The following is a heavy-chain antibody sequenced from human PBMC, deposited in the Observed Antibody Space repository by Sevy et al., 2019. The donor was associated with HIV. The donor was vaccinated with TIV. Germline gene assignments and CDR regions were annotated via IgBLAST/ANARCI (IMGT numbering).Heavy chain of an antibody. D-gene: IGHD2-2*01. CDR1: GFTFSSYG. J-gene: IGHJ6*02. CDR3: AREFRYCSSTSCYGYYYYGMDV. CDR2: IWYDGSNK. Sequence: GGSLRLSCAASGFTFSSYGMHWVRQAPGKGLEWVAVIWYDGSNKYYADSVKGRFTISRDNSKNTLYLQMNSLRAEDTAVYYCAREFRYCSSTSCYGYYYYGMDVWGQGTTVTVSS. V-gene: IGHV3-33*01.